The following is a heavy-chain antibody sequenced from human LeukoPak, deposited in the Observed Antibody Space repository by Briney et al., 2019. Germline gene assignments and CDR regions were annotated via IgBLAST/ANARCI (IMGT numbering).Heavy chain of an antibody. Sequence: GGSLRLSCAASGFTFSSYAMSWVRQAPGKGLEWVSAISVNGDTTYDADSVKGRVTISRDTSKNTLYLQMNSLRAEDTAVYYCAKDSRYCNGGSCYGWFDPWGQGTLVTVSS. V-gene: IGHV3-23*01. D-gene: IGHD2-15*01. CDR3: AKDSRYCNGGSCYGWFDP. CDR1: GFTFSSYA. CDR2: ISVNGDTT. J-gene: IGHJ5*02.